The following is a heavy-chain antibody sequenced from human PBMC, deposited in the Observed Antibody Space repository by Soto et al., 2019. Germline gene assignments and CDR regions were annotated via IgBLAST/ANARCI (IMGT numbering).Heavy chain of an antibody. CDR3: AASSALIGQYTAGPVY. CDR1: GGTFINSA. J-gene: IGHJ4*02. D-gene: IGHD2-2*02. V-gene: IGHV1-69*06. Sequence: QVQLVQSGAVVSTPGSSVKVSCKASGGTFINSAITWVRQAPRQGLEWVGMIIPLFGSTNSAPKFRGRVTLTSLTSTRTSFMALPRLRPTDAAGYYCAASSALIGQYTAGPVYWGQGTLVTVSS. CDR2: IIPLFGST.